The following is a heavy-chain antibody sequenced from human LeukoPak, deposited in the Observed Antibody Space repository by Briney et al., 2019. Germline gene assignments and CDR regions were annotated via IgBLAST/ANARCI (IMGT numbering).Heavy chain of an antibody. V-gene: IGHV4-34*01. J-gene: IGHJ5*02. CDR1: GGSFSGYY. CDR2: INHSGST. Sequence: SETLSLTCAVYGGSFSGYYWSWIRQPPGKGLEWIGEINHSGSTNYNPSLKSRVTISVDTSKNQFSLKLSPVTAADTAVYYCARGKAAAGEYNWFDPWGQGTLVTVSS. CDR3: ARGKAAAGEYNWFDP. D-gene: IGHD6-13*01.